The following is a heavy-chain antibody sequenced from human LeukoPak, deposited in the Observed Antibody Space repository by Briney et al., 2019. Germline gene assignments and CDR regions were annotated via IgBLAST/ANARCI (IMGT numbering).Heavy chain of an antibody. D-gene: IGHD2-2*01. CDR1: GYTFTSYG. CDR2: ISAYNGNT. CDR3: ARDGLFVVVPAARGDAFDI. J-gene: IGHJ3*02. V-gene: IGHV1-18*04. Sequence: ASVKVSCKASGYTFTSYGISWVRQAPGQGLEWMGWISAYNGNTNYAQKLQGRVTMTTDTSTSTAYMELRSLRSDDTAVYYCARDGLFVVVPAARGDAFDIWGQGTIVTVSS.